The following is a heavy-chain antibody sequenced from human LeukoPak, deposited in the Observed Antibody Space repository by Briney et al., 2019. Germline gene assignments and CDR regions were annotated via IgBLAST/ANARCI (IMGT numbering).Heavy chain of an antibody. CDR2: ITSDRNTI. CDR1: GFDFSVYS. Sequence: PGGSQRLSCAASGFDFSVYSMNWVRQAPGKGLEWISYITSDRNTIYYADSVRGRFTISRDNAKKSVYLELSNLRADDTAMYYCARSTEWFADYWGQGTLVTVSS. D-gene: IGHD3-3*01. V-gene: IGHV3-48*01. CDR3: ARSTEWFADY. J-gene: IGHJ4*02.